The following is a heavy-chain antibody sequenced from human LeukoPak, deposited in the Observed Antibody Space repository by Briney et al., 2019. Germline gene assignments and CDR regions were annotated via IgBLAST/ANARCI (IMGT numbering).Heavy chain of an antibody. Sequence: GASVKVSCKASGYTFTGYYMHWVRQAPGQGLEWMGWINPNSGGTNYAQKFQGRVTMTRDTSISTAYMELSRLRSDDTAVYYCAGSSGWERNNFDYWGQGTLVTVSS. J-gene: IGHJ4*02. CDR3: AGSSGWERNNFDY. CDR2: INPNSGGT. D-gene: IGHD6-19*01. V-gene: IGHV1-2*02. CDR1: GYTFTGYY.